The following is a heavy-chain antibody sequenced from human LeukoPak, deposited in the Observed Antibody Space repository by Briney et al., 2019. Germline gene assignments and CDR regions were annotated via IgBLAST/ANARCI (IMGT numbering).Heavy chain of an antibody. Sequence: ASVKVSCKTSGNTFTGYYLHWVRQAPGQGLEWMGWINPSGGTNYAQKFQGRVTMTRDTSISTAYMELSRLRSDDTAVYYCARRGFGSGRYLDSWGQGTLVTVSS. D-gene: IGHD3-10*01. CDR3: ARRGFGSGRYLDS. CDR1: GNTFTGYY. CDR2: INPSGGT. J-gene: IGHJ4*02. V-gene: IGHV1-2*02.